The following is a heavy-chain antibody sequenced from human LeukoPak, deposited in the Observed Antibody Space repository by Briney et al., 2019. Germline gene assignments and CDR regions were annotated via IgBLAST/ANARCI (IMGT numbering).Heavy chain of an antibody. CDR1: GFTFSSYW. CDR3: ATSEVGATVRPDAFDI. CDR2: IKSDGSSA. J-gene: IGHJ3*02. Sequence: GGSLRPSCAASGFTFSSYWMHWVRQAPGKGLVWVSRIKSDGSSASYADSVKGRFTISRDNAKNSLYLQMNSLRAEDTAVYYCATSEVGATVRPDAFDIWGQGTMVTVSS. V-gene: IGHV3-74*01. D-gene: IGHD1-26*01.